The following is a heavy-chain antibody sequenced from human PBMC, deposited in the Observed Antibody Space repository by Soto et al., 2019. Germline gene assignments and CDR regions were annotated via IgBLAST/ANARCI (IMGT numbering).Heavy chain of an antibody. CDR1: GFTFDDYT. J-gene: IGHJ6*02. V-gene: IGHV3-43*01. CDR2: ISWDGGST. D-gene: IGHD3-3*01. CDR3: AKSRFGVVKYGMDV. Sequence: PGGSLRLSCAASGFTFDDYTMHWVRQAPGKGLEWVSLISWDGGSTYYADSVKGRFTISRDNSKNSLYLQMNSLRTEDTALYYCAKSRFGVVKYGMDVWGQGTTVTVSS.